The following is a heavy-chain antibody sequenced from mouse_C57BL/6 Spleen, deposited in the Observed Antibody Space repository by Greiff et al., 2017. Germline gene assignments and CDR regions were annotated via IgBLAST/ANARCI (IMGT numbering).Heavy chain of an antibody. D-gene: IGHD1-1*01. J-gene: IGHJ4*01. CDR1: GYTFTSYG. CDR2: IYPRSGNT. CDR3: ARYYYGSSYDYAMDY. V-gene: IGHV1-81*01. Sequence: VMLQQSGAELARPGASVKLSCKASGYTFTSYGISWVKQRTGQGLEWIGEIYPRSGNTYYNEKFKGKATLTADKSSSTAYMELRSLTSEDSAVYFCARYYYGSSYDYAMDYWGQGTSVTVSS.